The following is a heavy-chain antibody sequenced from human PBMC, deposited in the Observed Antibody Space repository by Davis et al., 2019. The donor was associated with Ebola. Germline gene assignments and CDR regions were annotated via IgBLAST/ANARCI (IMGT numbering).Heavy chain of an antibody. D-gene: IGHD2-8*02. CDR3: ARLPGYCTGGVCYGYYTMDV. CDR1: GYTFTSYD. CDR2: MNPNSGNT. V-gene: IGHV1-8*03. Sequence: ASVKVSCKASGYTFTSYDINWVRQATGQGLEWMGWMNPNSGNTGYAQKFQGRVTITRNTSISTAYMELSSLRSEDTAVYYCARLPGYCTGGVCYGYYTMDVWGPGTTVTVSS. J-gene: IGHJ6*02.